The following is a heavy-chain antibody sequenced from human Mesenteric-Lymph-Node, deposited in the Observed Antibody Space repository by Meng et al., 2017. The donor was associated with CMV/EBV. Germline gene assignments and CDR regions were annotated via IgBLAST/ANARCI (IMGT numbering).Heavy chain of an antibody. CDR2: IDTRSSYI. CDR1: GFTFSSYY. V-gene: IGHV3-21*01. Sequence: GESLKISCAASGFTFSSYYMNWVRQAPGKGLEWVSSIDTRSSYIYYADSVKGRFTISRDNAKNSLYLQMNSLRAEDTAVYYCAREGPNYYGSGSYPDYWGQGTLVTVSS. CDR3: AREGPNYYGSGSYPDY. J-gene: IGHJ4*02. D-gene: IGHD3-10*01.